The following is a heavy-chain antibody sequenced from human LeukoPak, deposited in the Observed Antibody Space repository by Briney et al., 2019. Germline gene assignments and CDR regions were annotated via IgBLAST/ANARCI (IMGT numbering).Heavy chain of an antibody. CDR1: GFTFSSYA. Sequence: GGSLRLSCAASGFTFSSYAMSWVRQAPGKGLEWVSAISGSGGSTYYADSVKGRFTISRDNSKNTLYLQMNSLRAEDTAVYYCAKSADYDFWSGYYTGGDYYMDVWGKGTTVTVSS. CDR2: ISGSGGST. D-gene: IGHD3-3*01. CDR3: AKSADYDFWSGYYTGGDYYMDV. V-gene: IGHV3-23*01. J-gene: IGHJ6*03.